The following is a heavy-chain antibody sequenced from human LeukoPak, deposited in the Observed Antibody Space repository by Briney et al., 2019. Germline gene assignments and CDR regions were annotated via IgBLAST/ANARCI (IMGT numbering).Heavy chain of an antibody. V-gene: IGHV1-24*01. J-gene: IGHJ4*02. CDR1: GYTLTELS. CDR3: ASRSVVDGDYVPFDY. CDR2: FDPEDGET. D-gene: IGHD4-17*01. Sequence: ASVKVSCKVSGYTLTELSMHWVRQAPGKGREWRGGFDPEDGETIYAQKFQGRVTTTEETSTDTAYMELSSLRSEDTAVYYCASRSVVDGDYVPFDYWGQGTLVTVSS.